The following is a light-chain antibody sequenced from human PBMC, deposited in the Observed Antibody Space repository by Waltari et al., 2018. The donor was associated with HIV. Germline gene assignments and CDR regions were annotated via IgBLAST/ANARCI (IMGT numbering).Light chain of an antibody. CDR3: GTWDNRLSVGV. J-gene: IGLJ3*02. CDR2: DKT. V-gene: IGLV1-51*01. CDR1: ASNFGSDF. Sequence: QSVLTQPPSMSAAPGQRVTISCSGSASNFGSDFVSWYQHVPGTAPKLLIYDKTKRPSGISDRFSGSKSGTSATLAITGLQTGDEAVYYCGTWDNRLSVGVFGGGTRLTVL.